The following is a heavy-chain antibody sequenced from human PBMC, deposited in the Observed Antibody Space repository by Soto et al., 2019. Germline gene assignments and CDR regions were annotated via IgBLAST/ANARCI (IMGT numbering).Heavy chain of an antibody. CDR3: ARRITSSTGWDY. V-gene: IGHV5-51*01. J-gene: IGHJ4*02. D-gene: IGHD6-19*01. Sequence: PGESLKISCKGFGYMFTSYWIGWVRQMPGKGLEWMGIIHGGDSNTRYSPSFDGQVTISTDKSINTAYLQWSSLKASDTAMYYCARRITSSTGWDYWGQGTLVTVSS. CDR2: IHGGDSNT. CDR1: GYMFTSYW.